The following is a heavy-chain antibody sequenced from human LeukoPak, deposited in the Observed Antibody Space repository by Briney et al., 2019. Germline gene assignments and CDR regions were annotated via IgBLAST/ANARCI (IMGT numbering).Heavy chain of an antibody. CDR1: GFTFSSYN. CDR3: AKNGGTSTPLYFDY. V-gene: IGHV3-21*01. J-gene: IGHJ4*02. Sequence: GGSLRLSCAASGFTFSSYNMTWVRQAPGKGLEWVSSISSSSTYIYYADSVKGRFTISRDNAKNFLYLQMNTLRAEDTAVYYCAKNGGTSTPLYFDYWGQGSLVTVSS. CDR2: ISSSSTYI. D-gene: IGHD3-16*01.